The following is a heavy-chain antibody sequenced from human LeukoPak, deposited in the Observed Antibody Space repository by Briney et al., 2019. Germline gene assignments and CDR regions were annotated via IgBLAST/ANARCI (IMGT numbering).Heavy chain of an antibody. Sequence: GGSVRFYCAASGFTFKIYSRNWVRQAPGKGLECFSSISTDSSNMYYADSVKRRFTVSRDNAKNSLYLQMNTLRAEDTAVYYCARDDTSAHFFDSWGQGTLVTVSS. D-gene: IGHD3-10*01. V-gene: IGHV3-21*06. CDR3: ARDDTSAHFFDS. CDR2: ISTDSSNM. CDR1: GFTFKIYS. J-gene: IGHJ4*02.